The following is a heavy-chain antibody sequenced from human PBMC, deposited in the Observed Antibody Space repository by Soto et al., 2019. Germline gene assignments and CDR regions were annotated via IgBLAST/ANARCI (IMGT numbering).Heavy chain of an antibody. D-gene: IGHD6-13*01. J-gene: IGHJ4*02. Sequence: SETLSLTCTVSGGSISSYYWSWIRQPPGKGLEWIGYIYYSGSTYYNPSLKSRVTISVDTSKNQFSLKLSSVTAADTAVYYCARVSSSSWYLDYWGQGTLVTVSS. CDR1: GGSISSYY. CDR2: IYYSGST. CDR3: ARVSSSSWYLDY. V-gene: IGHV4-59*08.